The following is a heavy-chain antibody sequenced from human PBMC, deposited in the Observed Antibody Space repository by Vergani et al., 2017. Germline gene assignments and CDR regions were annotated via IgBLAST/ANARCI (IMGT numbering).Heavy chain of an antibody. Sequence: QVQLQQWGAGLLKPSETLSLTCAVYGGSFSGYYWSWIRQPPGKGLEWIGEINHSGSTNYNPSLKSRVTISVDTSKNQFSLKLSSVTAADTAVYYCARGRAYGSGYYYYGMDVWGQGTTVTVSS. CDR1: GGSFSGYY. D-gene: IGHD3-10*01. V-gene: IGHV4-34*01. CDR2: INHSGST. J-gene: IGHJ6*02. CDR3: ARGRAYGSGYYYYGMDV.